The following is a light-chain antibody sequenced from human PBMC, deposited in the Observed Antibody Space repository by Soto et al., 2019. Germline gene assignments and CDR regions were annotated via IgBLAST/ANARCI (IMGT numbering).Light chain of an antibody. V-gene: IGKV3-15*01. CDR2: GAS. J-gene: IGKJ1*01. CDR1: QSVSSIY. CDR3: QQYNNWPPVT. Sequence: PGERATLSCSASQSVSSIYFAWYQQKPGQAPRLLIYGASTRATGIPARFSGSGSGTEFTLTISSLQSEDFAVYYCQQYNNWPPVTFGQGTKVDI.